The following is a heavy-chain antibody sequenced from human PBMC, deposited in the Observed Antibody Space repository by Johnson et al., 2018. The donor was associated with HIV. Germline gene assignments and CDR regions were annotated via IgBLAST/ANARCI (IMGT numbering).Heavy chain of an antibody. D-gene: IGHD6-13*01. J-gene: IGHJ3*02. V-gene: IGHV3-20*04. CDR1: AFTFDDYG. Sequence: VQLVESGENVVRPGGSLILSCAASAFTFDDYGMRWVRQAPGKGLEWVSGINWNGGNRGYADSVKGQFIISRDNGKNSLYLQMNSLRAEDTALYYCAKDRNVRCSRRNAAFDIWGQGTMVTVSS. CDR3: AKDRNVRCSRRNAAFDI. CDR2: INWNGGNR.